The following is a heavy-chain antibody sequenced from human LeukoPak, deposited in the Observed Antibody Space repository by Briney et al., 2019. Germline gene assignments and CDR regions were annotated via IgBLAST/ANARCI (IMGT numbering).Heavy chain of an antibody. Sequence: QSGGSLRLSCAASGFTFRNYDMHWVREAPGKGVEWVVFIWSDGTNRYKADSVKGRFTISRVNSKNTLYMQMNNRRPQDTAVYYRAKAFSSRGVIIRKTGRSFDFWGQGILVSVSS. CDR1: GFTFRNYD. V-gene: IGHV3-30*02. CDR3: AKAFSSRGVIIRKTGRSFDF. J-gene: IGHJ4*02. D-gene: IGHD3-10*01. CDR2: IWSDGTNR.